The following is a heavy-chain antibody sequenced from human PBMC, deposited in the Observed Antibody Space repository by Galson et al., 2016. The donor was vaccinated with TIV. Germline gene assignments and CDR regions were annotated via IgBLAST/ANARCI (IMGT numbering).Heavy chain of an antibody. CDR1: GFTFTDFY. Sequence: SVKVSCKASGFTFTDFYIHWVRQAPGHGLEWMGWINPATGGTLYAQNFQGRVTLTRATSINTAYMELRYLRSDDTAVYYCVPNDEGSTNPPFDYGGQGTLVTGSS. V-gene: IGHV1-2*02. CDR3: VPNDEGSTNPPFDY. D-gene: IGHD1-1*01. J-gene: IGHJ4*02. CDR2: INPATGGT.